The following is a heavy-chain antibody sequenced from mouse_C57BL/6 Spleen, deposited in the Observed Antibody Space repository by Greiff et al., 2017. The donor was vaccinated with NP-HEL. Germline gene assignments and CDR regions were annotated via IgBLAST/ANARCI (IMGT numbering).Heavy chain of an antibody. Sequence: EVQGVESGGGLVKPGGSLKLSCAASGFTFSDYGMHWVRQAPEKGLEWVAYISSGSSTIYYADTLKGRFTISRDNATNTLFLQMTSLRSEDTAMDYCESERTGFAYWGQGTLVTVSA. D-gene: IGHD1-1*01. J-gene: IGHJ3*01. CDR1: GFTFSDYG. CDR2: ISSGSSTI. V-gene: IGHV5-17*01. CDR3: ESERTGFAY.